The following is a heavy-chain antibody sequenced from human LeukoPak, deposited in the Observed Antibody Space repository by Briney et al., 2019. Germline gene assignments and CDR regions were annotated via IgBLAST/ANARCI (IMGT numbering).Heavy chain of an antibody. J-gene: IGHJ4*02. CDR2: ISSSSSTI. V-gene: IGHV3-48*02. CDR1: GFTFSSYS. Sequence: GGSLRLSCAASGFTFSSYSMNWVRQAPGKGLEWVSYISSSSSTIYYADSVKGRFTISRDNAKNSLYLQMNSLRDEDTAVYYCARDIPSYYDSSGYRLYFDYWGQGTLVTVSS. D-gene: IGHD3-22*01. CDR3: ARDIPSYYDSSGYRLYFDY.